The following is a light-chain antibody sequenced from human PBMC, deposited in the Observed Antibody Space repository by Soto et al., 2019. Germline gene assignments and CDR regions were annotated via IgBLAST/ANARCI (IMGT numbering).Light chain of an antibody. Sequence: AIQLTQSPSSLSASVGDRVTITCRASQGFSSALAWYQQKPGKAPKLLIYDASSLESGVPSRFSGSGSGTDFTLTISSLQPEEFATYYCQQFNSYPVTFGGGTKVEIK. CDR3: QQFNSYPVT. CDR1: QGFSSA. V-gene: IGKV1-13*02. J-gene: IGKJ4*01. CDR2: DAS.